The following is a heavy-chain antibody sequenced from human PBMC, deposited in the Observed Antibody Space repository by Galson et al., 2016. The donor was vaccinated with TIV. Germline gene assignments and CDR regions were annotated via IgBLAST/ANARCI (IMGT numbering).Heavy chain of an antibody. CDR1: RFTFGDSG. J-gene: IGHJ4*02. V-gene: IGHV3-49*04. Sequence: SLRLSCATSRFTFGDSGMSWVRQAPGKGLEWVGFIRTRGYGETTEYAASVKARFTISRDDSKSIAYLQMNSLKTEDTAVYYSSRRVHLDYWGQGTLVTVSS. CDR2: IRTRGYGETT. CDR3: SRRVHLDY.